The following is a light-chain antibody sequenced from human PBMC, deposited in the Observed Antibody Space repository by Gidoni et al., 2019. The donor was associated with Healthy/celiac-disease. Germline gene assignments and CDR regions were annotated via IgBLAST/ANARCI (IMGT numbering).Light chain of an antibody. CDR2: AAS. J-gene: IGKJ1*01. V-gene: IGKV1-8*01. CDR1: QGISSY. Sequence: AIRITQSPSSFSASTGDRVTLTCRASQGISSYLAWYQQKPGKAPKLLIYAASTLQSGVPSRFSGSGSGTDFTLTISCLQSEDMANYYCQQDYSYPRTFGQGTKVEIK. CDR3: QQDYSYPRT.